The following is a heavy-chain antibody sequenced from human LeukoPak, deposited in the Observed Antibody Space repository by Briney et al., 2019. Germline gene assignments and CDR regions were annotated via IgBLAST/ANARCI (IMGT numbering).Heavy chain of an antibody. CDR3: ASATIFGVVIYY. Sequence: GGSLRLSCAASGFTFSNYGMHWVRQAPGKGLEWVAVISYDGSNKYYADSMKGRFTISRDNSKNTLYLQMNSLRAEDTAVYYCASATIFGVVIYYWGQGTLVTVSS. CDR1: GFTFSNYG. V-gene: IGHV3-30*03. J-gene: IGHJ4*02. CDR2: ISYDGSNK. D-gene: IGHD3-3*01.